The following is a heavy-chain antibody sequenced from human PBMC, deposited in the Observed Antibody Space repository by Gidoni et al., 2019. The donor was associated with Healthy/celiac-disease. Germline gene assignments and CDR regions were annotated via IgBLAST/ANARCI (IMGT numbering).Heavy chain of an antibody. D-gene: IGHD5-12*01. J-gene: IGHJ4*02. CDR2: ISSSSRYI. Sequence: EVQLVESGGGLVKPGGSLRLSCAASGFTFSSYSMNWVRQAPGKGLEWVSSISSSSRYIYYADSVKGRFTISRDNAKNSLYLQMNSLRAEDTAVYYCARDLGGYNWDYWGQGTLVTVSS. CDR1: GFTFSSYS. V-gene: IGHV3-21*01. CDR3: ARDLGGYNWDY.